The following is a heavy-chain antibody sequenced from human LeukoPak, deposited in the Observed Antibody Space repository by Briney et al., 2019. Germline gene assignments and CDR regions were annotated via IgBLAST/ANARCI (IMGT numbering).Heavy chain of an antibody. J-gene: IGHJ4*02. CDR3: ARGYYDSGGPRLDS. CDR1: GYTFTACY. V-gene: IGHV1-2*02. CDR2: INPNSGDT. Sequence: ASVKVSCKASGYTFTACYIHWVRQAPGQGLEWMGWINPNSGDTKYSQEFQGRVTMTRDTSISTTCMELSGLTSDDTAVYYCARGYYDSGGPRLDSWGQGTLVTVSS. D-gene: IGHD3-22*01.